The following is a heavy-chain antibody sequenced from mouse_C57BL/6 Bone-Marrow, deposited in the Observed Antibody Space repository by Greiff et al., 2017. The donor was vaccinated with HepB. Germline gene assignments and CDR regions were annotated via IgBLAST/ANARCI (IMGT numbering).Heavy chain of an antibody. V-gene: IGHV5-6*01. CDR1: GFTFSSYG. CDR3: ARDYDGWFDY. J-gene: IGHJ2*01. Sequence: EVQGVESGGDLVKPGGSLKLSCAASGFTFSSYGMSWVRQTPDKRLEWVATISSGGSYNYYPDSVKGRFTISRDNAKNTLYLQMSSLKSEDTAMYYCARDYDGWFDYWGQGTTLTVSS. CDR2: ISSGGSYN. D-gene: IGHD2-4*01.